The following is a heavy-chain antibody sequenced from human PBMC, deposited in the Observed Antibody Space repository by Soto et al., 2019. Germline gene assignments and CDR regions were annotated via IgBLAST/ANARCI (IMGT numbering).Heavy chain of an antibody. CDR3: ARAHSGYPHRYWFDP. CDR2: INPDSGGT. Sequence: QVQLVQSGAEVKKPGASVKVSCKASGYTFTGYYMHWVRQAPGQGLEWMGWINPDSGGTNYAQKFQGRVTMTRDTSISTAYMELSRLRSEDTAVYYCARAHSGYPHRYWFDPWGQGTLVTVSS. J-gene: IGHJ5*02. V-gene: IGHV1-2*02. CDR1: GYTFTGYY. D-gene: IGHD3-22*01.